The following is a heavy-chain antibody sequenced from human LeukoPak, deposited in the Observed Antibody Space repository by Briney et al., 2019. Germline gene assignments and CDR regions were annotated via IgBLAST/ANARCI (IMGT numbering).Heavy chain of an antibody. Sequence: SETLSLTCTVSGGSISSDYWNWIRQPPGRGLEWIGCIFHSGSTKYNPSLMSRVTISLDTSKNHFTLKVSSVTAADTAVYYCARGDSSASNCFDPWGQGTLVTVSS. D-gene: IGHD6-19*01. J-gene: IGHJ5*02. CDR1: GGSISSDY. CDR2: IFHSGST. V-gene: IGHV4-59*01. CDR3: ARGDSSASNCFDP.